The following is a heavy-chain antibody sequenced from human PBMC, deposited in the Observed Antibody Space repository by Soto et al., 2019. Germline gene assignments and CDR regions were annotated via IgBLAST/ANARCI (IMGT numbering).Heavy chain of an antibody. D-gene: IGHD6-19*01. Sequence: QITLKESGPTLVKPTQTLTLTCTFSGFSFSTTGVGVGWIRQPPGKDLEWLALIYWDDDKRYSPSLKRRLTITKDTSKNQVVLTMTNMDPVDTATYYCAHRQAQGIGLAGTFDSWGQGTLVTVSS. J-gene: IGHJ4*02. V-gene: IGHV2-5*02. CDR2: IYWDDDK. CDR3: AHRQAQGIGLAGTFDS. CDR1: GFSFSTTGVG.